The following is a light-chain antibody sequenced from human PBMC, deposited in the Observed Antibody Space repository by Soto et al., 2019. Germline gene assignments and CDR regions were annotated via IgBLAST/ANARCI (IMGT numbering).Light chain of an antibody. CDR2: GAS. J-gene: IGKJ1*01. CDR1: QRVSSSY. CDR3: QQYGSSPVT. Sequence: EIVLKQSPGTLSLSPGERATLSCRASQRVSSSYLAWYQQKPGQAPRLLIYGASSRATGIPDRFSGSGSGTDFTLTISRLEPEDFAVYYCQQYGSSPVTFGQGTKVEIK. V-gene: IGKV3-20*01.